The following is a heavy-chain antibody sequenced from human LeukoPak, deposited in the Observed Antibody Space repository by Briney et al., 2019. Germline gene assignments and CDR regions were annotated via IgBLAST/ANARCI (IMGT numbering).Heavy chain of an antibody. D-gene: IGHD1-1*01. CDR1: GFTFSDYW. V-gene: IGHV3-30*03. Sequence: GGSLRLSCAASGFTFSDYWMTWVRQAPGKGLEWLAVISYDGSIRYYADSVKGRFTTSRDNSNNTLHLQMNSLRPDDSALYYCAREDNPLWFDPWGQGTLVTVSS. CDR2: ISYDGSIR. J-gene: IGHJ5*02. CDR3: AREDNPLWFDP.